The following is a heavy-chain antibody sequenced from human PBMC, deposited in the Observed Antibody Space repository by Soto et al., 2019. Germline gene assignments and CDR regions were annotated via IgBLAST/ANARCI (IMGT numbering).Heavy chain of an antibody. CDR3: ARVSGSGAFDI. CDR1: GFTFSSYS. J-gene: IGHJ3*02. V-gene: IGHV3-21*01. Sequence: EVQLVESGGGLVKPGGSLRLSCAASGFTFSSYSMNWVRQAPGKGLEWVSSISSSSSYIYYADSVKGRFTISRDNAKYSLYLQMNSLRAEDTAVYYCARVSGSGAFDIWGQGTMVTVSS. CDR2: ISSSSSYI. D-gene: IGHD3-10*01.